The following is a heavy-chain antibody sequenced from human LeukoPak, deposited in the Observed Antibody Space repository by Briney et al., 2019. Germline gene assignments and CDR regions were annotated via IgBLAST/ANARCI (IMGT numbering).Heavy chain of an antibody. D-gene: IGHD2-2*01. CDR2: INHSGST. Sequence: PSETLSLTCAVYGGSFSGYYWSWIRQPPGKGLEWIGEINHSGSTNYNPSLKSRVTISVDTSKNQFSLKLSSVTAADTAVYYCARGHARLKDIVVVPAQSNWFDPWGQGTLVTVSS. CDR1: GGSFSGYY. V-gene: IGHV4-34*01. CDR3: ARGHARLKDIVVVPAQSNWFDP. J-gene: IGHJ5*02.